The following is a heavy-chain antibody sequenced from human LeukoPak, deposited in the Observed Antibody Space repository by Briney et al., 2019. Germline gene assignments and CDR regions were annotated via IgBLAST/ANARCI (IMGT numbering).Heavy chain of an antibody. CDR1: GFTFSTYG. CDR3: ARDGARYSSSWYANY. Sequence: TAGGSLRLSCAASGFTFSTYGMSWVRQAPGKGLEWVSAISSSGYSTYYADSVKGRFTISRDNAKNSLYLQMNSLRAEDTAVYYCARDGARYSSSWYANYWGQGTLVTVSS. J-gene: IGHJ4*02. D-gene: IGHD6-13*01. CDR2: ISSSGYST. V-gene: IGHV3-21*01.